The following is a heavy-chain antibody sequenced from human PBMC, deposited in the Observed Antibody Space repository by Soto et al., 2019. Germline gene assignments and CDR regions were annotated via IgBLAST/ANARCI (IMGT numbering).Heavy chain of an antibody. CDR3: ARDILFHY. CDR2: INAGNGNT. CDR1: GYTFSSYA. Sequence: ASLNVSFKASGYTFSSYAMHWVRQAPGQRLEWMGCINAGNGNTKYSQKFQGRVTITRDTSASTAYMEMSSLRSEDTAVYYCARDILFHYWGQGTLVTVSA. D-gene: IGHD2-15*01. V-gene: IGHV1-3*01. J-gene: IGHJ4*02.